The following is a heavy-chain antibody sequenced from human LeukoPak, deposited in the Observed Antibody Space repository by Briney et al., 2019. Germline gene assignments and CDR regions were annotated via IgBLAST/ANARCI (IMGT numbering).Heavy chain of an antibody. J-gene: IGHJ4*02. CDR2: IGGGGAT. CDR1: GFTFSTSA. Sequence: GGSLRLSCVASGFTFSTSAMSWVRQAPGKGLEWVSVIGGGGATYYADSVKGRFTISRDSSRNTLYLQMNSLRAEDTAVYNCARHSSQGTFDNWGQGTLVTVSS. V-gene: IGHV3-23*01. CDR3: ARHSSQGTFDN. D-gene: IGHD1-1*01.